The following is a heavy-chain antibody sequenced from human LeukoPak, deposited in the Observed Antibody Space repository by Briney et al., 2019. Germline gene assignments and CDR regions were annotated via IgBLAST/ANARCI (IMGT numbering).Heavy chain of an antibody. CDR1: GFTFSSYG. D-gene: IGHD6-19*01. CDR3: AKDSYSSGSWYVDY. J-gene: IGHJ4*02. Sequence: GGSLRLSCAASGFTFSSYGMHWVRQAPGRGLEWVSGISGSGGSTYYADSVKGRFTISSDNSKNTLYLQMNSLRAEDTAVYYCAKDSYSSGSWYVDYWGQGTQVTVSS. CDR2: ISGSGGST. V-gene: IGHV3-23*01.